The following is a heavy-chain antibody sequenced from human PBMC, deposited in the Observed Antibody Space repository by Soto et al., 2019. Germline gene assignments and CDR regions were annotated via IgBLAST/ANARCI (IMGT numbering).Heavy chain of an antibody. CDR1: GYTFTSYA. Sequence: GASVKVSCKASGYTFTSYAMHWVRQAPGQRLEWMGWINAGNGNTKYSQKFQGRVTITRDTSASTAYMGLSSLRSEDTAVYYCARVMVNSGYDSFFDYWGQGTLVTVSS. J-gene: IGHJ4*02. D-gene: IGHD5-12*01. CDR3: ARVMVNSGYDSFFDY. CDR2: INAGNGNT. V-gene: IGHV1-3*01.